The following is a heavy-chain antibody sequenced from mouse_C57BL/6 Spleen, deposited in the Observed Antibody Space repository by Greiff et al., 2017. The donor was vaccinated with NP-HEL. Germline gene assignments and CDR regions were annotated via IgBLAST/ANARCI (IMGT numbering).Heavy chain of an antibody. J-gene: IGHJ4*01. Sequence: EVKLVESGGGLVKPGGSLKLSCAASGFTFSDYGMHWVRQAPEKGLEWVAYISSGSSTIYYADTVKGRFTISRDNAKNTLFLQMTSLRSEDTAMYYCARQRYYGSRPYYAMDYWGQGTSVTVSS. CDR1: GFTFSDYG. CDR3: ARQRYYGSRPYYAMDY. CDR2: ISSGSSTI. V-gene: IGHV5-17*01. D-gene: IGHD1-1*01.